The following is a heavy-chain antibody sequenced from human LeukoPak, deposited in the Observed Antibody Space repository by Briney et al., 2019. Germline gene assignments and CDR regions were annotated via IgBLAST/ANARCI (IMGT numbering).Heavy chain of an antibody. J-gene: IGHJ4*02. CDR1: GFTFSSYA. D-gene: IGHD3-22*01. V-gene: IGHV3-23*01. Sequence: GGSLRLSCAASGFTFSSYAMSWVRQAPGKGLEWVSAISGSGGNTYYADSVKGRFTISRDNSKNTLYLQMNSLRAEDTAVYYCAKVTLNHYYDSSGPTYWGQGTLVTVSS. CDR2: ISGSGGNT. CDR3: AKVTLNHYYDSSGPTY.